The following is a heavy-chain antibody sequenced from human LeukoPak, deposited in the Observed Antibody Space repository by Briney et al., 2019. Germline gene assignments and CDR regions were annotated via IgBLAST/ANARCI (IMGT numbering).Heavy chain of an antibody. CDR3: ARSNYYDSRSWGFDI. J-gene: IGHJ3*02. D-gene: IGHD3-22*01. V-gene: IGHV3-30*04. CDR2: IAYDGTNK. Sequence: GGSLRLSCAASGFTFSSYAMHWVRQAPGKGLEWVTIIAYDGTNKYYADSVKGRFTISRDNSKNTLFLQMNSLRAEDTAVYYCARSNYYDSRSWGFDIWGQGTMVTVSS. CDR1: GFTFSSYA.